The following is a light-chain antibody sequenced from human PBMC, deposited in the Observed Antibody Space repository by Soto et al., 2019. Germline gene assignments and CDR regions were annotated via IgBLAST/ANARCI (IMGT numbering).Light chain of an antibody. CDR2: GAS. Sequence: EIEMTQSPATMSVSPGERVTLSCRASQSVSTNLAWYQQKLGQAPRLLIYGASVRATGIPDRFSGSGSGTDFTLTISRLEPEDFAVYYCQQYGSSGTFGQGTKVDIK. V-gene: IGKV3-20*01. J-gene: IGKJ1*01. CDR1: QSVSTN. CDR3: QQYGSSGT.